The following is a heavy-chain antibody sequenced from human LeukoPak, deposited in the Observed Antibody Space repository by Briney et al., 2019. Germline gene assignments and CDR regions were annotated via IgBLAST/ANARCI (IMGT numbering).Heavy chain of an antibody. J-gene: IGHJ5*01. CDR3: ARDRRGTSWFVY. V-gene: IGHV1-18*01. D-gene: IGHD2-2*01. Sequence: ASVKVSCKASGYAFINYGISWVRQAPGQGLEWMGWISADNGNTNYAQQLRGRVTMTTDTSTNTAYMELRSLRSDDTAVYYCARDRRGTSWFVYWGQGTLVTVSS. CDR1: GYAFINYG. CDR2: ISADNGNT.